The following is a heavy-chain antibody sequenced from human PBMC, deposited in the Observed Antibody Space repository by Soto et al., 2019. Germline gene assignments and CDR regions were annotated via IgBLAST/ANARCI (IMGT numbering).Heavy chain of an antibody. V-gene: IGHV3-7*01. CDR3: AREQSGGDYHFDY. CDR1: GFTFSSYW. Sequence: EVQLVESGGGLVQPGGSLRLSCAASGFTFSSYWMSWVRQAPGKGLEWVANIKQDGSEKYYVDSVKGRFTISRDNAKNSLYLQMNSLRAEDTAVYYCAREQSGGDYHFDYWGQGTLVTVSS. J-gene: IGHJ4*02. CDR2: IKQDGSEK. D-gene: IGHD2-21*02.